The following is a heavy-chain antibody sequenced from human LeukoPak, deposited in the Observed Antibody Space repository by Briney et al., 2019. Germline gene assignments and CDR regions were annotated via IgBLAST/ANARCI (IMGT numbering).Heavy chain of an antibody. V-gene: IGHV3-74*01. CDR3: ARERKYDSNFDY. J-gene: IGHJ4*02. Sequence: PGGSLRLSCAASGFTFSSSWMHWVRQAPGKGLIWVSRVNGDGTGTIYADSVKGRFTISRDNAKNTLYLQMNSLRAEDMAVYYCARERKYDSNFDYWGQGTLVTVSS. D-gene: IGHD1-1*01. CDR1: GFTFSSSW. CDR2: VNGDGTGT.